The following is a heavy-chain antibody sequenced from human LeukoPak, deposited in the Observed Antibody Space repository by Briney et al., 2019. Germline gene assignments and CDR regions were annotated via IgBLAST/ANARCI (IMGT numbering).Heavy chain of an antibody. CDR1: GGSISSSN. CDR2: ITSTGSYI. V-gene: IGHV3-21*01. Sequence: GTLSLTCAVSGGSISSSNWWSWVRQAPGKGLEWVSSITSTGSYIYYADSVKGRFTISRDNAKNSLFLQLNSLRAEDTAVYYCARDPYSGTYSDYYYYYMDVWGKGTTVTVSS. J-gene: IGHJ6*03. CDR3: ARDPYSGTYSDYYYYYMDV. D-gene: IGHD1-26*01.